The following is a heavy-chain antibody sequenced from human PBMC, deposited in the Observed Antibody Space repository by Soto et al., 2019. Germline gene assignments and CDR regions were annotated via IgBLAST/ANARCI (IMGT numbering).Heavy chain of an antibody. CDR3: ASLDDNCYFDY. V-gene: IGHV4-39*01. CDR1: GGSISSSSYY. Sequence: QLQLQESGPGLVKPSETLSLTCTVSGGSISSSSYYWGWIRQPPGKGLEWIGSIYYIGSTYYNPSLKSRVTMSVDTAKNQLSLRLSSVAAADTAVYYCASLDDNCYFDYWGEGTLVTVSS. J-gene: IGHJ4*02. CDR2: IYYIGST. D-gene: IGHD1-1*01.